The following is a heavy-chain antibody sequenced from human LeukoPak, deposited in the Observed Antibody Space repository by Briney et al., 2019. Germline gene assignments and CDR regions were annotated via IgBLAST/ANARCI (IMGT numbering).Heavy chain of an antibody. V-gene: IGHV3-21*04. J-gene: IGHJ3*02. CDR2: ISSSSSYI. D-gene: IGHD3-3*01. CDR3: AKDFPPWSGPNAFDI. CDR1: GFTFSSYS. Sequence: PGGSLRLSCAASGFTFSSYSMNWVRQAPGKGLEWVSSISSSSSYIYYADSVKGRFTISRDNAKNSLYLQMNSLRAEDTAIFYCAKDFPPWSGPNAFDIWGQGTMVTVSS.